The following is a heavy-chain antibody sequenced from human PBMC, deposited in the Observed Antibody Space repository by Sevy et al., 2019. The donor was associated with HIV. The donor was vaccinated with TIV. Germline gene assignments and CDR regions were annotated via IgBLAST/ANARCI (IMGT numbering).Heavy chain of an antibody. CDR2: ISDSAGTT. Sequence: GGSLRLSCAASGFTFSSFAMSWVRQAPGKGLEWVSTISDSAGTTYYADSVKGRFTISRDNSKNTLYLQMNSLRAEDSAVYYCAKMDFAMRTFYDYGMAVWGQGTTVTGSS. CDR1: GFTFSSFA. J-gene: IGHJ6*02. V-gene: IGHV3-23*01. D-gene: IGHD2-2*01. CDR3: AKMDFAMRTFYDYGMAV.